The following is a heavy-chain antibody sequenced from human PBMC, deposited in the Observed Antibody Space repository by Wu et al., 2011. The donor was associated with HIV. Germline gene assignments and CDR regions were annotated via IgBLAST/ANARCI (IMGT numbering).Heavy chain of an antibody. D-gene: IGHD4-17*01. J-gene: IGHJ6*03. CDR1: GGTFSSYA. Sequence: QVQLVQSGAEVKKPGSSVKVSCKASGGTFSSYAISWVRQAPGQGLEWMGRIIPIFGTANYAQKFQGRVTITADKSTSTAYMELSSLRSEDTAVYYCARDSTVTRIRLYYYYMDVWGKGTTVTVSS. CDR3: ARDSTVTRIRLYYYYMDV. CDR2: IIPIFGTA. V-gene: IGHV1-69*14.